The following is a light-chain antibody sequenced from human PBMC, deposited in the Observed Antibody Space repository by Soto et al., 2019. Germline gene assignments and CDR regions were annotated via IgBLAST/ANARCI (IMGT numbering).Light chain of an antibody. CDR2: GAS. CDR1: QSININ. CDR3: QQYDNWTIP. Sequence: EGGRTQYQATLSVSPGERATLSCRASQSININLAWYQQKPGQAPRLLIYGASTRAAGLPARFSGSGSGTEFTLIISSLQSEDSAVYYCQQYDNWTIPFGQ. V-gene: IGKV3-15*01. J-gene: IGKJ5*01.